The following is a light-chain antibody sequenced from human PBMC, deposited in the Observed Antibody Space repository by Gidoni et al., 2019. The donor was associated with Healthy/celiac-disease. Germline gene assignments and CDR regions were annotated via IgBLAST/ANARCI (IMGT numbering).Light chain of an antibody. V-gene: IGKV3-11*01. CDR2: DAS. Sequence: EIVLTQSPATLSLSPGERATLSCRASQSARSYLAWYQQKPGQAPRLLIYDASNRATGIPARFSGSGSGTDFTLTISSLEPEDFAVYYCQQRSNWPPDTFGQGTKLEIK. CDR1: QSARSY. J-gene: IGKJ2*01. CDR3: QQRSNWPPDT.